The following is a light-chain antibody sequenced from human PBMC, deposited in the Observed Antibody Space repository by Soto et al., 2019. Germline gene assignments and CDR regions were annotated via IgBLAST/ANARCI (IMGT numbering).Light chain of an antibody. CDR2: TNT. CDR3: GAWDDSLNGWV. Sequence: QSVLTQPPSESGTPGQRGTISCSGSRSNIGSHTVNWYRQVPGTASKLLIYTNTQRPSGVPDRFSGSKSDTSASLAISGLQSEDEADYYCGAWDDSLNGWVFGGGTKLPVL. V-gene: IGLV1-44*01. CDR1: RSNIGSHT. J-gene: IGLJ3*02.